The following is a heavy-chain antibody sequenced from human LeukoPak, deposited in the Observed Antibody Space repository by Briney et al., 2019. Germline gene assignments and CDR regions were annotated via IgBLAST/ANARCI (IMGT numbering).Heavy chain of an antibody. D-gene: IGHD2-2*01. CDR3: ARDESCSTATCLSFFDY. CDR1: GGTFSSYT. V-gene: IGHV1-69*04. J-gene: IGHJ4*02. CDR2: IIPILDLA. Sequence: SVKVSCKASGGTFSSYTISWVRQAPGQGLEWMGRIIPILDLANYAQKFQGRVMITADRSTSTAYMELSSLRSEDTAVYYCARDESCSTATCLSFFDYWGQGTLVTASS.